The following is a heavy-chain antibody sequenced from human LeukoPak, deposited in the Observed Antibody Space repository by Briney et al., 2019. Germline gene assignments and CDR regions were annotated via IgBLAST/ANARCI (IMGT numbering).Heavy chain of an antibody. V-gene: IGHV3-66*02. D-gene: IGHD3-16*01. Sequence: GGSLRLSCAASGFTVSGNYMSWVRQAPGEGLEWVSVIYSSDNTYYIDSVKGRFTISRDNSKNTLYLQMNSLRAEDTAVYYCAGRRVLDASFDYWGQGTLVTVSP. CDR2: IYSSDNT. J-gene: IGHJ4*02. CDR3: AGRRVLDASFDY. CDR1: GFTVSGNY.